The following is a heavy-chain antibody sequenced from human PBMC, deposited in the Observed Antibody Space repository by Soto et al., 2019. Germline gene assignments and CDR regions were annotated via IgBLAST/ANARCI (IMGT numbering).Heavy chain of an antibody. J-gene: IGHJ3*02. Sequence: QVQLQQWGAGLLKPSETLSLTCAVYGGFVSSGSYYWSWIRQPPGKGLEWIGEMSHSGGTHFNPSLKSGVTTSVDTSKNQFSLKMSSVTAADTALYYCARVERGTATTVVDAFDIWGPGTMVTVSS. CDR1: GGFVSSGSYY. CDR2: MSHSGGT. CDR3: ARVERGTATTVVDAFDI. D-gene: IGHD1-1*01. V-gene: IGHV4-34*01.